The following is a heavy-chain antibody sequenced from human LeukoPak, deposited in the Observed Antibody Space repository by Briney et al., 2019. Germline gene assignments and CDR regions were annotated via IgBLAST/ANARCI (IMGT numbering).Heavy chain of an antibody. CDR1: GFTFSSYC. V-gene: IGHV3-7*01. CDR2: IKQDGSEK. CDR3: ARGGPPNCGGDCSTFDY. Sequence: PGGSLRLSCAASGFTFSSYCMSCVRHAPGEGLEWGANIKQDGSEKYYVDSVKGRFTISRDNAKNSLYLQMNSLRAEDTAVYYCARGGPPNCGGDCSTFDYWGQGTLVTVSS. D-gene: IGHD2-21*02. J-gene: IGHJ4*02.